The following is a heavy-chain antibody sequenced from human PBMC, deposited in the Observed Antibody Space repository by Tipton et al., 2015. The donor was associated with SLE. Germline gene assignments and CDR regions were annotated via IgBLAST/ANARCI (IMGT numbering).Heavy chain of an antibody. Sequence: TLSLTCAVYGGSFSGYYWSWIRQPPGKGLEWIGEINHSGSTNYNPSLKSRVTISVDTSKNQFSLKLSSVTAADTAVYYCSRGSNVNCDLWGRGTLVTVSS. CDR3: SRGSNVNCDL. V-gene: IGHV4-34*01. J-gene: IGHJ2*01. CDR1: GGSFSGYY. D-gene: IGHD2-8*01. CDR2: INHSGST.